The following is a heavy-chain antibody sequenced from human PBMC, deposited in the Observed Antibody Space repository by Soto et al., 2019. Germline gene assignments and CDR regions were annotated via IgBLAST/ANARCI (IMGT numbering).Heavy chain of an antibody. D-gene: IGHD3-3*01. J-gene: IGHJ6*02. CDR3: ARDTARITIFGVVTADYGMDV. V-gene: IGHV4-61*01. CDR1: GGSVSSGSYY. CDR2: IYYSGST. Sequence: SETLSLTCTVSGGSVSSGSYYWSWIRQPPGKGLEWIGYIYYSGSTNYNPSLKSRVTISVDTSKNQCSLKLSSVTAADTAVYYCARDTARITIFGVVTADYGMDVWGQGTTVTVSS.